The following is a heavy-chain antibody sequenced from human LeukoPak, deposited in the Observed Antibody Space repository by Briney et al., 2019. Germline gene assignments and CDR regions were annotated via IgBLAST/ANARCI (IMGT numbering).Heavy chain of an antibody. CDR1: GGSFSGYY. V-gene: IGHV4-34*01. CDR2: INHSGST. D-gene: IGHD3-22*01. J-gene: IGHJ4*02. CDR3: ARGGRPAYYYDSSGYGASFDY. Sequence: PSETLSLTCAVYGGSFSGYYWSWIRQTPGKGREWIAEINHSGSTNYNPSLKSRVTMSVDTSKNQFSLKLSSVTAADTAVYYCARGGRPAYYYDSSGYGASFDYWGQGTLVTVSS.